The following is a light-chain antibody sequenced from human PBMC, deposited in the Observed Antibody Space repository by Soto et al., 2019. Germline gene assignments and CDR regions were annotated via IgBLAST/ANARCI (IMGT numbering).Light chain of an antibody. CDR3: AAWDDSLNSPL. J-gene: IGLJ2*01. Sequence: QSVLTQPPSASGTPGQRVTISCSGTSSNVGSNSVSWYHHLPGTAPKLLIYNSDQRPSWVPDRFSGSKSDTSASLAISGLQSEDEADYYCAAWDDSLNSPLFGGGTKLTVL. CDR1: SSNVGSNS. V-gene: IGLV1-44*01. CDR2: NSD.